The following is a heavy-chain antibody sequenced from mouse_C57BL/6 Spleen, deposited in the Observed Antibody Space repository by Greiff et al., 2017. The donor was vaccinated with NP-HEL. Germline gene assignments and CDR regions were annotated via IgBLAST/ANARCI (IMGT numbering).Heavy chain of an antibody. Sequence: VQLQQSGPELVKPGASVKLSCKASGYTFTSYDINWVKQRPGQGLEWIGWIYPRDGSTKYNEKFKGKATLTVDTSSSTAYMELHSLTSEDSAVYFCVREGDITSGYFDVWGTGTTVTVSS. V-gene: IGHV1-85*01. D-gene: IGHD1-1*01. CDR2: IYPRDGST. J-gene: IGHJ1*03. CDR3: VREGDITSGYFDV. CDR1: GYTFTSYD.